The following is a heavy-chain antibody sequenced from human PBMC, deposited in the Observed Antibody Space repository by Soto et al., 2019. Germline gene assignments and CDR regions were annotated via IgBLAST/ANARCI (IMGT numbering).Heavy chain of an antibody. CDR2: INPDGSEK. D-gene: IGHD4-17*01. J-gene: IGHJ6*02. Sequence: RVSLRLSCAVYGFTFSGYWMSWGRQAPGKGLEWVANINPDGSEKYYVDSVKGRFTISRDNAKKSLYLQMNSVRAEDTAVYYCARDDYGGNSYYYNGMDVWGQGTTVTVSS. CDR3: ARDDYGGNSYYYNGMDV. CDR1: GFTFSGYW. V-gene: IGHV3-7*03.